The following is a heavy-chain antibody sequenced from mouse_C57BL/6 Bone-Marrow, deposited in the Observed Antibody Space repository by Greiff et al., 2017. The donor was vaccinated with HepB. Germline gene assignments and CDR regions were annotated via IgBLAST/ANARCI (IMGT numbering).Heavy chain of an antibody. J-gene: IGHJ4*01. Sequence: EVKLEESGGGLVQPKGSLKLSCAASGFTFNTYAMHWVRQAPGKGLEWVARIRSKSSNYATYYADSVKDRITISRDDSKGMLYLQMNNLKTEDTAMYYCVRGYGSSLYYYAMYYWGQGTSVTVAS. CDR3: VRGYGSSLYYYAMYY. CDR2: IRSKSSNYAT. CDR1: GFTFNTYA. V-gene: IGHV10-3*01. D-gene: IGHD1-1*01.